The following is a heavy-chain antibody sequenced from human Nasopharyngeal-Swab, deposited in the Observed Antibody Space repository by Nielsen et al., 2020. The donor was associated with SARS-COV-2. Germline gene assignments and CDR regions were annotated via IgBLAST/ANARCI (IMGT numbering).Heavy chain of an antibody. J-gene: IGHJ4*02. D-gene: IGHD2-21*02. CDR2: KKEDGSEK. CDR1: GFTFSTYW. V-gene: IGHV3-7*01. CDR3: ARGSCGGDCYSVNFDD. Sequence: SLKIYCAASGFTFSTYWMTLVRQAPGKGLEWVANKKEDGSEKYYVDSVKGRFTISRDNAKNSLYLQMNSLRPEDTAVYYCARGSCGGDCYSVNFDDWGQGTLVTVSS.